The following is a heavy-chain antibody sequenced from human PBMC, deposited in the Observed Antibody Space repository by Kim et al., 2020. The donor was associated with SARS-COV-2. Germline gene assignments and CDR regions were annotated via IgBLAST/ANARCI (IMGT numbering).Heavy chain of an antibody. CDR2: T. CDR3: ARQAREAVAGY. Sequence: TRYSPSFQGQVTISADKSISTAYLQWSSLKASDTAMYYCARQAREAVAGYWGQGTLVTVSS. V-gene: IGHV5-51*01. J-gene: IGHJ4*02. D-gene: IGHD6-19*01.